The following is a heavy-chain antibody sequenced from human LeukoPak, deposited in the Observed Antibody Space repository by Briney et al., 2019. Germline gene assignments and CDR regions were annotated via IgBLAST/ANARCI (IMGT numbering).Heavy chain of an antibody. CDR1: GFRFSYFW. CDR2: INEDGSQK. CDR3: ARDAPGFYDSSGYSP. V-gene: IGHV3-7*03. Sequence: GGSLRLSCEASGFRFSYFWMSWVRQAPGKGLEWVANINEDGSQKYYVDSVKGRFTISRDNSKNTLYLQMNSLRAEDTAVYYCARDAPGFYDSSGYSPWGQGTLVTVSS. J-gene: IGHJ5*02. D-gene: IGHD3-22*01.